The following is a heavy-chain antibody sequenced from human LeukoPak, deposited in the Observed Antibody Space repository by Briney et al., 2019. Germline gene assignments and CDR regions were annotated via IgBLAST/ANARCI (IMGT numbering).Heavy chain of an antibody. Sequence: GSLRLSCAASGFTFDDYGMSWVRQPPGKGLEWIGEISPGGRTNYNPSLKSRVTISVDKSKNQFSLNLSSVTAADTAVYFCARDRPGTGTTIDFWGQGTLVTVSS. V-gene: IGHV4-4*01. J-gene: IGHJ4*02. CDR2: ISPGGRT. CDR3: ARDRPGTGTTIDF. CDR1: GFTFDDYG. D-gene: IGHD1-7*01.